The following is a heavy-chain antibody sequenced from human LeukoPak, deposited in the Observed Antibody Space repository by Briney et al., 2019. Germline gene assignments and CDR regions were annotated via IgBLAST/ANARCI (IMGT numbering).Heavy chain of an antibody. V-gene: IGHV4-34*01. Sequence: SETLSLTCAVYGGSFSGYYWSWIRQPPGKGLEWIGEINHSGSTNYNPSLKSRVTISVDTSKNQFSLKLSSVTAADTAVYYCARGHTLLRPSGPLDYWGQGTLVTVSS. CDR2: INHSGST. CDR3: ARGHTLLRPSGPLDY. D-gene: IGHD3-10*01. J-gene: IGHJ4*02. CDR1: GGSFSGYY.